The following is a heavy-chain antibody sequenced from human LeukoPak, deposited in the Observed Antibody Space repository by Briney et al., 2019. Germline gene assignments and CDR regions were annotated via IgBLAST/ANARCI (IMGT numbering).Heavy chain of an antibody. CDR1: GGSISSYF. J-gene: IGHJ6*03. V-gene: IGHV4-59*01. D-gene: IGHD2-2*01. CDR2: IYYSGST. CDR3: ARTTEGYCSSASCFGFSYSYYMDV. Sequence: SETLSLTCTVSGGSISSYFWSWIRQPPGKGLEWIGHIYYSGSTNYNPSLKSRVTISVDTSKNQFSLKLSSVIAADTAVYYCARTTEGYCSSASCFGFSYSYYMDVWGKGTTVTISS.